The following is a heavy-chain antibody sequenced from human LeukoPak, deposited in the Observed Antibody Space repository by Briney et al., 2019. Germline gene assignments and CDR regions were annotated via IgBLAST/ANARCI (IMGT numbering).Heavy chain of an antibody. D-gene: IGHD6-19*01. V-gene: IGHV3-33*01. J-gene: IGHJ4*02. CDR3: ARERGQWPHYFDY. CDR1: GFTFSSYG. CDR2: IWYDGSNK. Sequence: PGGSLRLSCAASGFTFSSYGMHWVRQAPGKGLEWVAVIWYDGSNKYYADSVKGRFTISRDNSKNTLYLQMNSLRAEDTAVYYCARERGQWPHYFDYWGQGTLVTVSS.